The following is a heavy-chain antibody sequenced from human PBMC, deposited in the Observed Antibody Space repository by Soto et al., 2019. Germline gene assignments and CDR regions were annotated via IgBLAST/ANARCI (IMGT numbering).Heavy chain of an antibody. CDR2: ISHDGSKT. CDR3: VREPWGFSGTWYEY. V-gene: IGHV3-74*01. Sequence: PLRVSWTASQFSFSSYWMHCVLKIPGKVPAWVSRISHDGSKTEYADSVKGRFTISRDNTNNTLYLQMNSLRVEDTAMYYCVREPWGFSGTWYEYWGQGTLVTVSS. CDR1: QFSFSSYW. J-gene: IGHJ4*02. D-gene: IGHD6-13*01.